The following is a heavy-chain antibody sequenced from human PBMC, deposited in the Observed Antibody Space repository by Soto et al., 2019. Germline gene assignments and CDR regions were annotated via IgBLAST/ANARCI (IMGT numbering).Heavy chain of an antibody. J-gene: IGHJ6*02. V-gene: IGHV3-33*01. D-gene: IGHD3-10*01. CDR3: ARENYRYGSGDFYGMDV. CDR2: IWYDGSNK. CDR1: GFTFSSYG. Sequence: PGGSLRLSCAASGFTFSSYGMHWVRQAPGKGLEWVAVIWYDGSNKYYADSVKGRFTISRDNSKNTLYLQMNSLRAEDTAVYYCARENYRYGSGDFYGMDVWGQGTTVTVSS.